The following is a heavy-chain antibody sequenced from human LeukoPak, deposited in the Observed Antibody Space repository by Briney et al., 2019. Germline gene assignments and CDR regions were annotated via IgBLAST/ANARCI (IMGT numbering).Heavy chain of an antibody. V-gene: IGHV3-53*01. CDR3: ARGHCSGGSCNDY. Sequence: GGSLRLSCAASGFTVSSNYMSWVRQAPGKGLEWVSVIYSGGSTYYADSVKGRFTISRDNSKNTLYLQMNSLRAEDTVVYYCARGHCSGGSCNDYWGQGTLVTVSS. CDR2: IYSGGST. CDR1: GFTVSSNY. D-gene: IGHD2-15*01. J-gene: IGHJ4*02.